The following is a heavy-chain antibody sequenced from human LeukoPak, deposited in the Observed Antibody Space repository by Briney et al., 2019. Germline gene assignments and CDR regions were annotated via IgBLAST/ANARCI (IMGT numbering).Heavy chain of an antibody. Sequence: GGSLRLSCAASGFTFSSYSMNWVRQAPGKGLEWVSSISSSSSYIYYADSVKGPFTISRDNAKNSLYLQMNSLRAEDTAVCYCARDRSYYDSRDPTRYFDYWGQGTLVTVSS. CDR2: ISSSSSYI. CDR3: ARDRSYYDSRDPTRYFDY. CDR1: GFTFSSYS. J-gene: IGHJ4*02. V-gene: IGHV3-21*04. D-gene: IGHD3-22*01.